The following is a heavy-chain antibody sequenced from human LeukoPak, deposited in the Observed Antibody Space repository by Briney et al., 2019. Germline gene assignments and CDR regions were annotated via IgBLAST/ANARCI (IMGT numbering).Heavy chain of an antibody. J-gene: IGHJ3*02. Sequence: GGSLRLSCAASGFTLSSYWMNWVRQAPGKGLEWVANIKQDGSEKYYVDSVKGRFTISRDNAKNTLYLLMNSLRAEDTAVYYCASLFLCYGCSSSSDSFDIWGQGTMVTVSS. V-gene: IGHV3-7*01. D-gene: IGHD6-6*01. CDR1: GFTLSSYW. CDR3: ASLFLCYGCSSSSDSFDI. CDR2: IKQDGSEK.